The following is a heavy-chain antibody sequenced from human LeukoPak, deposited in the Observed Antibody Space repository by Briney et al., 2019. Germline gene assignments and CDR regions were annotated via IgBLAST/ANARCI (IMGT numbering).Heavy chain of an antibody. CDR1: GFSISGCW. V-gene: IGHV3-7*01. CDR2: IKQDGSEK. J-gene: IGHJ4*02. CDR3: YSATPDY. D-gene: IGHD5-12*01. Sequence: GGSLRLSCAASGFSISGCWMSWVRQAPGKGLEWVANIKQDGSEKNYVGSVKGRFTISRDNAKNSLYLEMDSLRAEDTAVYYCYSATPDYWGQGTLVTVSS.